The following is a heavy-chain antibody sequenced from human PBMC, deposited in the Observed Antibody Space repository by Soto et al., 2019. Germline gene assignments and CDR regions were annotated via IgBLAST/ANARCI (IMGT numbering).Heavy chain of an antibody. Sequence: ASVKVSCKASGYTFTSYGISWVRQAPGQGLEWMGWISAYNGNTNYAQKLQGRVTMTTDTSTSTAYMELRSLRSDDTAVYYCAKDRGQQLVLNLFDYWGQGTLVTVSS. V-gene: IGHV1-18*01. CDR3: AKDRGQQLVLNLFDY. CDR2: ISAYNGNT. J-gene: IGHJ4*02. D-gene: IGHD6-13*01. CDR1: GYTFTSYG.